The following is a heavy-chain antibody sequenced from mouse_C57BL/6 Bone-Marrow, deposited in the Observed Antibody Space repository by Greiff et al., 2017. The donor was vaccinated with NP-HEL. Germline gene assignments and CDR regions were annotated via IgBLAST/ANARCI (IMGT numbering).Heavy chain of an antibody. V-gene: IGHV8-8*01. J-gene: IGHJ3*01. Sequence: QVQLKESGPGILQPSQTLSLTCSFSGFSLSTFGMGVGWIRQPSGKGLEWLAHIWWDDDKYYNPVLKSRLTISKDTSKTRVYLKLANVDTADTATYYCARMGGSSSSWFAYWGQGTLVTVSA. CDR3: ARMGGSSSSWFAY. D-gene: IGHD1-1*01. CDR1: GFSLSTFGMG. CDR2: IWWDDDK.